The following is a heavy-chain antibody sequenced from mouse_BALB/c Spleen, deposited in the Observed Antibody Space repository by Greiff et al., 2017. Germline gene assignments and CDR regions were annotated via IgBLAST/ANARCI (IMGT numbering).Heavy chain of an antibody. D-gene: IGHD2-3*01. CDR1: GFTLSSFG. CDR2: ISSGSSTI. CDR3: ARFGMMGYFDY. V-gene: IGHV5-17*02. J-gene: IGHJ2*01. Sequence: EVQVVESGGGLVQPGGSRKLSCAASGFTLSSFGIHWVRQAPEKGLEWVAYISSGSSTIYYADTVKGRFTISRDNPKNTLFLQMTSLRSEDTAMYYCARFGMMGYFDYWGQGTTLTVSS.